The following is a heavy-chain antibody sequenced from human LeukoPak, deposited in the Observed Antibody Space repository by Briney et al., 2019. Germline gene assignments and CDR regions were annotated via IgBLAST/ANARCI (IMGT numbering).Heavy chain of an antibody. J-gene: IGHJ4*02. CDR2: IKEDGSEK. V-gene: IGHV3-7*01. CDR3: ARGYSSSSEGSFDY. CDR1: GFTFSSYW. D-gene: IGHD6-6*01. Sequence: GSLRLSCAASGFTFSSYWMSWVCQAPGKGLEWVANIKEDGSEKYYVDSVKGRFTISRDNAKNSVYLQMNSLRAEDTAVYYCARGYSSSSEGSFDYWGQGTLVTVSS.